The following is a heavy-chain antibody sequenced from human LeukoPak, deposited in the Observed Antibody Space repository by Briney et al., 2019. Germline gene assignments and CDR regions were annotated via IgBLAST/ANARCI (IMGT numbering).Heavy chain of an antibody. V-gene: IGHV3-64*01. Sequence: GGSLRLSCAASGFTFSSYVMYWVRQAPGKGLEYVSSISSNGGSTYYANSVKGRFTTSRDNSKTTLYLQMNSLSDEDTAVYFCAKAIRGYCSNGICSRVNHFYGMDVWGRGTTVTVSS. CDR3: AKAIRGYCSNGICSRVNHFYGMDV. J-gene: IGHJ6*02. D-gene: IGHD2-8*01. CDR1: GFTFSSYV. CDR2: ISSNGGST.